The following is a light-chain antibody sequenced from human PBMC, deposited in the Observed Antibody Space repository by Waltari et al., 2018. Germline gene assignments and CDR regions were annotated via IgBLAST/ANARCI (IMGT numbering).Light chain of an antibody. Sequence: ETVMTQSPATLSVSPGESVTLSCRASRSISKNLAWYQQRRGQAPRPLISGSSTRATDVPARFSGSGSGTEFTLTISNIQSEDFAVYYCQQYNEWPPLTFGGGTKVEI. CDR3: QQYNEWPPLT. CDR2: GSS. J-gene: IGKJ4*01. V-gene: IGKV3-15*01. CDR1: RSISKN.